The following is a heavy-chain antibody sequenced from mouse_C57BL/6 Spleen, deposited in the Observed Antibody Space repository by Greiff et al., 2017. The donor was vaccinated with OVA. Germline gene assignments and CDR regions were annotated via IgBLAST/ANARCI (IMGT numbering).Heavy chain of an antibody. CDR2: IRNKANGYTT. J-gene: IGHJ4*01. V-gene: IGHV7-3*01. CDR3: ARSLITTGMDY. Sequence: EVKVVESGGGLVQPGGSLSLSCAASGFTFTDYYMSWVRQPPGKALEWLGFIRNKANGYTTEYSASVKGRFTISRDNSQSILYLQMNALRAEDSATYYCARSLITTGMDYWGQGTSVTVSS. CDR1: GFTFTDYY. D-gene: IGHD1-2*01.